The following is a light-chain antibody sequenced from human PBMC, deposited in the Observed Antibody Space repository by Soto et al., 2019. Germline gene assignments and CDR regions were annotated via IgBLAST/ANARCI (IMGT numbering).Light chain of an antibody. V-gene: IGLV2-14*01. J-gene: IGLJ2*01. CDR3: CSYTDIALDVV. Sequence: QSALTQPASVSGSPVQSITISCTGTSSDIGDYDYVSWYQHLPGKAPKLLIFDVTHRPSGVSDRFSGSKSGNTASLTISGVRPEDEADYYCCSYTDIALDVVFGGETKLTVL. CDR2: DVT. CDR1: SSDIGDYDY.